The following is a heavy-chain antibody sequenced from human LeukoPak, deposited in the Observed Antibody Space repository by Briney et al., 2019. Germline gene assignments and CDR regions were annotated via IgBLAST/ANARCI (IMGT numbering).Heavy chain of an antibody. CDR2: IYSGGST. D-gene: IGHD5-24*01. J-gene: IGHJ4*02. CDR3: ARVTRDGYKDY. V-gene: IGHV3-53*01. Sequence: PGGSLRPSCAASGFTVSSYYMSWVRQAPGKGLEWVSVIYSGGSTYYADSVKGRFTIPRDYSKNTLYLQMNGLRAEDTAVYYCARVTRDGYKDYWGQGTLVTVSS. CDR1: GFTVSSYY.